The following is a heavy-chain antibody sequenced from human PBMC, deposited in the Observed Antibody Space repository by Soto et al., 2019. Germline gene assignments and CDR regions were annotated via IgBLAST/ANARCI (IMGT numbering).Heavy chain of an antibody. Sequence: SVKVSCKASGGTFSSYAISWVRQAPGQGLEWMGGIIPIFGTANYAQKFQGRVTITADESPSTAYMELSSLRSEDTAVYYCADGYSYGLSRPRNYYYYGMDVWGQGTTVIVSS. D-gene: IGHD5-18*01. V-gene: IGHV1-69*13. CDR1: GGTFSSYA. CDR3: ADGYSYGLSRPRNYYYYGMDV. CDR2: IIPIFGTA. J-gene: IGHJ6*02.